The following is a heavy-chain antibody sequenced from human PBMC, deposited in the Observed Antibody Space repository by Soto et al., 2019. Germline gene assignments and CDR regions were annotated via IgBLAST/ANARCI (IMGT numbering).Heavy chain of an antibody. D-gene: IGHD3-10*01. J-gene: IGHJ4*02. Sequence: EVQLLESGGGLVQPGGSLRLSCAASGFTFSSYAMSWVRQAPGKGLEWVSGISGSGGSTYYADSVKGRFTISRDNSKNTLYLQMNSLSAEDTAVYYCAKDPDGSGPNFDSWGQGTLATVSS. CDR1: GFTFSSYA. CDR2: ISGSGGST. CDR3: AKDPDGSGPNFDS. V-gene: IGHV3-23*01.